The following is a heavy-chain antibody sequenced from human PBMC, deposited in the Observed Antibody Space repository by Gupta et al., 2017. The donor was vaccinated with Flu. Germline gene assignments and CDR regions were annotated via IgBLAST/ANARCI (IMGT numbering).Heavy chain of an antibody. CDR3: AKDYDPTYYDILTGYYIFLFVDY. J-gene: IGHJ4*02. Sequence: SSYGMHWVRQAPGKGLEWVAVISYDGSNKYYADSVKGRFTISRDNSKNTLYLQMNSLRAEDTAVYYCAKDYDPTYYDILTGYYIFLFVDYWGQGTLVTGSS. D-gene: IGHD3-9*01. V-gene: IGHV3-30*18. CDR2: ISYDGSNK. CDR1: SSYG.